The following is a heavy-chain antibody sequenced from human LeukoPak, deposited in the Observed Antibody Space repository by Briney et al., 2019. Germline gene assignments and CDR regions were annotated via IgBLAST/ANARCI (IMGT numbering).Heavy chain of an antibody. V-gene: IGHV3-66*02. CDR1: GFTVSSNY. D-gene: IGHD2-2*01. Sequence: GGSLRLSCAASGFTVSSNYMSWVRQAPGEGLEWVSVFYSGGSTYYADSVKGRFTISRDNSKNTLYLQMNSLRAEDTAVYYCARAPYCSSTRCYSNYFDYWGQGTLVTVSS. CDR3: ARAPYCSSTRCYSNYFDY. CDR2: FYSGGST. J-gene: IGHJ4*02.